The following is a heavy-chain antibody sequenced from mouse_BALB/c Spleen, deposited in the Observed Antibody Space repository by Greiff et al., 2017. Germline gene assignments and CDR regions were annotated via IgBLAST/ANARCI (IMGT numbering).Heavy chain of an antibody. CDR3: ARSGGLRGFAY. V-gene: IGHV5-17*02. CDR1: GFTFSSFG. D-gene: IGHD2-4*01. J-gene: IGHJ3*01. Sequence: EVKLVESGGGLVQPGGSRKLSCAASGFTFSSFGMHWVRQAPEKGLEWVAYISSGSSTIYYADTVKGRFTISRDNPKNTLFLQMTSLSSEDTAMYYCARSGGLRGFAYWGQGTLVTVSA. CDR2: ISSGSSTI.